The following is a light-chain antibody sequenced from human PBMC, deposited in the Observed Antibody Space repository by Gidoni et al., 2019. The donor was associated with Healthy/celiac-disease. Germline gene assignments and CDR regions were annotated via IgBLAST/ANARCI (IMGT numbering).Light chain of an antibody. CDR2: GNS. V-gene: IGLV1-40*01. CDR3: QSYDSSLRVV. CDR1: SANIGAGYD. Sequence: QSVLTQPPSVSGAPGQRVTIACTGSSANIGAGYDVHWYQQLPGTAPKLLIYGNSNRPSAVPDRFSGSKSGTAASLAITGRQAEDEADYYCQSYDSSLRVVFGGGTKLTVL. J-gene: IGLJ2*01.